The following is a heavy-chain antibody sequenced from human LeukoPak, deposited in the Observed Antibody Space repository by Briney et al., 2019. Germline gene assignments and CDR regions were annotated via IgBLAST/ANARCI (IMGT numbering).Heavy chain of an antibody. Sequence: SETLSLTCAVYGGSFSGYHWSWIRQPPGKGLEWIGEINHSGSTNYNPSLTSRVTISVDTSKNQFSLKLSSVTAADTAVYYCARGKGYCSSTSCYNWFDPWGQGTLVTVSS. CDR1: GGSFSGYH. CDR2: INHSGST. V-gene: IGHV4-34*01. D-gene: IGHD2-2*01. J-gene: IGHJ5*02. CDR3: ARGKGYCSSTSCYNWFDP.